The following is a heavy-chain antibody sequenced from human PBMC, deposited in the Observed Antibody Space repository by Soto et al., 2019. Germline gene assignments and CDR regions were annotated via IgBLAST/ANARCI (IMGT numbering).Heavy chain of an antibody. Sequence: QVQLQQWGAGLLKPSETLSLTCAVYGGSFSGYYWNWIRQPPGKGLEWIGEINHSGSTNYNPSLKRRVTISVDTSKNQFALTLSSVTAADTAVYYCARGWGRIFDYWGQGTLVTVSS. D-gene: IGHD7-27*01. CDR3: ARGWGRIFDY. CDR1: GGSFSGYY. V-gene: IGHV4-34*01. J-gene: IGHJ4*02. CDR2: INHSGST.